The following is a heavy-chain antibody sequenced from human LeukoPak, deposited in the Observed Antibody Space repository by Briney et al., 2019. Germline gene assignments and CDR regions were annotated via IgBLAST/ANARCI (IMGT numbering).Heavy chain of an antibody. Sequence: GGSLRLSCAASGFTFSIYAMSWVRQAPGKGLEWVSAIGDTTYYADSVEGRFTISRDNSKNTLYLQMNSLRAEDTAVYYCARGLDYWGQGTLVTVSS. J-gene: IGHJ4*02. V-gene: IGHV3-23*01. CDR3: ARGLDY. CDR1: GFTFSIYA. CDR2: IGDTT.